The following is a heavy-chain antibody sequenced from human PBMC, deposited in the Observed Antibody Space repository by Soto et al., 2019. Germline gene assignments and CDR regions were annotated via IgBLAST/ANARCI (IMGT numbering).Heavy chain of an antibody. J-gene: IGHJ4*02. D-gene: IGHD1-26*01. V-gene: IGHV3-11*06. CDR3: ARAYSGSYSPADY. CDR1: GFAFSDYY. Sequence: LRLSCAASGFAFSDYYMSWVRQAPGKGLEWVSDISSRSSYTNYADSVKSRFTISRDNAKNSVYLQMNSLRAGDTAVYYCARAYSGSYSPADYWGQGTLVTVSS. CDR2: ISSRSSYT.